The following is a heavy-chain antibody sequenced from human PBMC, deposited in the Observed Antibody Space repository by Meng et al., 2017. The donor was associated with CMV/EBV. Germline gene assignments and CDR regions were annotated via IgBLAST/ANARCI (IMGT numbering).Heavy chain of an antibody. Sequence: SLKISCAASGFTFSSYAMHWVRQAPGKGLEWVAVISYDGSNKYYADSVKGRFTISRDNSKNTLYLQMNSLRAEDTAVYYCARVGWTGTTGGYWGQGTLVTVSS. J-gene: IGHJ4*02. V-gene: IGHV3-30*04. CDR1: GFTFSSYA. CDR3: ARVGWTGTTGGY. D-gene: IGHD1-7*01. CDR2: ISYDGSNK.